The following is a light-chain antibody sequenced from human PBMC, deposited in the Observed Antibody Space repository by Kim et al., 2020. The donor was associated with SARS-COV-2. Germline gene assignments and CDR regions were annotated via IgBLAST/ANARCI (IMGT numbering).Light chain of an antibody. CDR1: DSDVGYYNY. Sequence: GQSITSSCTGTDSDVGYYNYSSWYQQRQGQAHKLRIYDVSNRPSGVSSGFAGCRSANTASLSISGLQAEDEADYYCGSYTSSSTYVFGTGTKVTVL. CDR2: DVS. CDR3: GSYTSSSTYV. J-gene: IGLJ1*01. V-gene: IGLV2-14*03.